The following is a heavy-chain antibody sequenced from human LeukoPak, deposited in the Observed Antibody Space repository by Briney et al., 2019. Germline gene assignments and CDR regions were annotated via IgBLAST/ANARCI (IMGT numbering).Heavy chain of an antibody. CDR1: GYTCTSYG. V-gene: IGHV1-18*04. Sequence: ASVKVSCKASGYTCTSYGISWVRQAPGQRLEWMGWISAYNDNTYYAQRVQGRVTMTTDMYTTTAYMELKSLRYDDTAVYYCARGKGLGGKYYDYFYGMDAWGQGTTVTVSS. CDR2: ISAYNDNT. D-gene: IGHD1-1*01. J-gene: IGHJ6*02. CDR3: ARGKGLGGKYYDYFYGMDA.